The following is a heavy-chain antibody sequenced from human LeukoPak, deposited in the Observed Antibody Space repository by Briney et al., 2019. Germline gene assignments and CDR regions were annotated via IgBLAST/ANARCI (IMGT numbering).Heavy chain of an antibody. J-gene: IGHJ6*02. D-gene: IGHD2-15*01. Sequence: GSSVKVSCKASGGTFSSYAISWVRQAPGQGLEWMGGIIPIFGTANYAQKFQGRVTITADESTSTAYMELSSLRSGDTAVYYCARDRCSGGSCSSRSMDVWGQGTTVTVSS. CDR3: ARDRCSGGSCSSRSMDV. CDR2: IIPIFGTA. CDR1: GGTFSSYA. V-gene: IGHV1-69*01.